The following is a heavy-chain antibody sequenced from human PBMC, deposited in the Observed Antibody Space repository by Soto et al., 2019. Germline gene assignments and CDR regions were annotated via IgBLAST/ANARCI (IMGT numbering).Heavy chain of an antibody. J-gene: IGHJ6*02. D-gene: IGHD1-26*01. V-gene: IGHV1-3*05. Sequence: QVQLVQSGAEEKKPGASVKVSCKASGYTFTSYAMHWVRQAPGQRLEWMGWINAGNGNTKYSQKFQGRVTITRDTFASTAYMERSSLRAEDTAVNWCSRDPSCYGMDVWGQGTTVTVSS. CDR2: INAGNGNT. CDR1: GYTFTSYA. CDR3: SRDPSCYGMDV.